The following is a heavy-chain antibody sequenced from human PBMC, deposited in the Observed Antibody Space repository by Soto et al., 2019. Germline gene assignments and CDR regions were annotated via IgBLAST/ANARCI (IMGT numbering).Heavy chain of an antibody. D-gene: IGHD3-9*01. CDR2: INPKSGGT. CDR3: AREGTGYSAFDI. J-gene: IGHJ3*02. CDR1: GYTFSGYY. Sequence: ASVKVSCKASGYTFSGYYMHWVRQAPGQGLEWMGWINPKSGGTKYVQKFQGRVTMTRDTSSNTVYMDLSRLTSDDTAVYYCAREGTGYSAFDIWGHGTMVTVSS. V-gene: IGHV1-2*02.